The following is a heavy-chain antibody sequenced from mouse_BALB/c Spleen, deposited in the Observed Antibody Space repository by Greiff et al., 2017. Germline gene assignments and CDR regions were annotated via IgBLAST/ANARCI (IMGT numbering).Heavy chain of an antibody. V-gene: IGHV1S135*01. J-gene: IGHJ2*01. Sequence: VQLQQSGPELMKPGASVKISCKASGYSFTSYYMHWVKQSHGKSLEWIGYIDPFNGGTSYNQKFKGKATLTVDKSSSTAYMHLSSLTSEDSAVYYCARRNFDYFDYWGQGTTLTVSS. CDR2: IDPFNGGT. CDR1: GYSFTSYY. CDR3: ARRNFDYFDY.